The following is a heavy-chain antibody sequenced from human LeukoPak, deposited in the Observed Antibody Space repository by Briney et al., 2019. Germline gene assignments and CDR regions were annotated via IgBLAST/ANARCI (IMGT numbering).Heavy chain of an antibody. Sequence: PGGSLRLSCAASGFTFSTYWMSWVRQDPGKGLEWVTNIRQDGSDKYYEDSVKGRFTISRDNDKDSLYLQMNSLRAEDTAVYYCVRACNRASCPYYFEYWGQGTLVTVSS. J-gene: IGHJ4*02. CDR3: VRACNRASCPYYFEY. CDR2: IRQDGSDK. CDR1: GFTFSTYW. D-gene: IGHD2-15*01. V-gene: IGHV3-7*01.